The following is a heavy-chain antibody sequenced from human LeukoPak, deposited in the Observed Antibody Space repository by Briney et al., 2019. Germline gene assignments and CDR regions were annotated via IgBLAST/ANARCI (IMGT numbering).Heavy chain of an antibody. Sequence: GESLKISCKGSGYTFANYWIAWVRQMPGKGLEWVGVIYSGDSDTRYSPSFQGQVTISADKSIRSAYLQWSSLKASDTAMYYCATSRYCTNGVCYTQHDSWGQGTLVTVSS. J-gene: IGHJ5*01. CDR3: ATSRYCTNGVCYTQHDS. V-gene: IGHV5-51*01. D-gene: IGHD2-8*01. CDR1: GYTFANYW. CDR2: IYSGDSDT.